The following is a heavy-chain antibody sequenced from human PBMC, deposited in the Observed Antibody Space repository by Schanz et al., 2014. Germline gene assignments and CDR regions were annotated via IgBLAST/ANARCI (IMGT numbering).Heavy chain of an antibody. V-gene: IGHV1-46*01. J-gene: IGHJ4*02. CDR1: GYSLTSYY. CDR3: ARGRSYQLLYPEMDS. CDR2: MNPTGSST. Sequence: QVQLVQSGAEVKKPGASVKVSCKASGYSLTSYYMHWVRQAPGQGLEWMGIMNPTGSSTTFAQKFQGRVTMTRDTSTSTLYIELSSLRSEDTAFYYCARGRSYQLLYPEMDSWGQGILVTVSS. D-gene: IGHD2-2*02.